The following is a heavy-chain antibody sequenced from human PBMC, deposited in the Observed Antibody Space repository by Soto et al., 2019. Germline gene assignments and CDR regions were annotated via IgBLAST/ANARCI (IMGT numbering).Heavy chain of an antibody. CDR2: INAGNGNT. V-gene: IGHV1-3*01. CDR3: ARGLPLAADY. Sequence: GASVKVSCKASGYTFTSYYMHWVRQAPGQRLEWMGWINAGNGNTKYSQKFQDRVTITRDTSASTAYMELGSLRSEDTAVYYCARGLPLAADYWGQGTLVTVSS. CDR1: GYTFTSYY. J-gene: IGHJ4*02.